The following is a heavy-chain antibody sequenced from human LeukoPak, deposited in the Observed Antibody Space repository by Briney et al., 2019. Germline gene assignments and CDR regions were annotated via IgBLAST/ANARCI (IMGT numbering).Heavy chain of an antibody. CDR3: ARVITYYYESRPYYFDY. J-gene: IGHJ4*02. CDR1: GFTFSSYW. D-gene: IGHD3-22*01. V-gene: IGHV3-7*01. Sequence: GGSLRLSCAASGFTFSSYWMTWVRQAPGKGLGWVANIKQDGSEKYYVDSVKGRFTISRDNAKNSLYLQMNSLRAEDTAVYYCARVITYYYESRPYYFDYWGQGTLVTVSS. CDR2: IKQDGSEK.